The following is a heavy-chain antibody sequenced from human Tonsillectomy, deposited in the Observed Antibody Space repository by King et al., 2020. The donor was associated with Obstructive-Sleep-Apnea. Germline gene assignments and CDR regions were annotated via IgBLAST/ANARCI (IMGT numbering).Heavy chain of an antibody. D-gene: IGHD5-18*01. CDR1: GFTFSTYN. V-gene: IGHV3-48*01. CDR3: ARDLGYNYGYYFDY. Sequence: VQLVQSGGGLVQPGGSLRLSCAASGFTFSTYNMHWVRQAPGKGLEWVSYISSYSDTIYYADSVKGRFTISRDNAKNSLYLLMNSLRAEDTAVYYCARDLGYNYGYYFDYWGQGALLTVSS. J-gene: IGHJ4*02. CDR2: ISSYSDTI.